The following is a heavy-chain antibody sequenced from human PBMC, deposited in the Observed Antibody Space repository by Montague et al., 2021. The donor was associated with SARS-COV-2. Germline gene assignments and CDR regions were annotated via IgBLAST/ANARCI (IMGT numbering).Heavy chain of an antibody. CDR3: GRSEGSGSYCGYYGMDV. CDR2: IYYSGST. J-gene: IGHJ6*02. D-gene: IGHD3-10*01. Sequence: SETLSLTCTVSGGSISSYYWSWIRQPPGKGLEWIGYIYYSGSTNYNPSLKIRVTISVDTSKNQFSLTLSSVTAADTAVYYCGRSEGSGSYCGYYGMDVWGQGTTVTVSS. V-gene: IGHV4-59*13. CDR1: GGSISSYY.